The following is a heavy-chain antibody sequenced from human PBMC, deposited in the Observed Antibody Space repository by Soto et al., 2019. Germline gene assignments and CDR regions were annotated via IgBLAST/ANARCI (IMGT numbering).Heavy chain of an antibody. V-gene: IGHV1-46*01. D-gene: IGHD6-13*01. CDR2: INPSGGST. Sequence: GASVKVSCKASGYTFTSYYMHWVRQAPGQGLEWMGIINPSGGSTSYAQKSQGRVTMTRDTSTRTVHMELSSLTSEDTDVYYCASAHGRLGQQLYYYYYAMDLWGKGTTVTVSS. J-gene: IGHJ6*04. CDR3: ASAHGRLGQQLYYYYYAMDL. CDR1: GYTFTSYY.